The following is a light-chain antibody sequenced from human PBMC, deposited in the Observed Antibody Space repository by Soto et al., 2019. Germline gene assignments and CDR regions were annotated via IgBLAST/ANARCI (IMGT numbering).Light chain of an antibody. CDR2: EVT. CDR3: NSYTTTTALV. CDR1: SSDVGGHAY. Sequence: QSALTQPASVSGSPGQSITISCTGSSSDVGGHAYVSWYQQHPGKAPKLIIYEVTHRPSGVSDRFSGSRSGNTASLTISGLQAEDEADYYCNSYTTTTALVFGGGTQLTVL. V-gene: IGLV2-14*01. J-gene: IGLJ2*01.